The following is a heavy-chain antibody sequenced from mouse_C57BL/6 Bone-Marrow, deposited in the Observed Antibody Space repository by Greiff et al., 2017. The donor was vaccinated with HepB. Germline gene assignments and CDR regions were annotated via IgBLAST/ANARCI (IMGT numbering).Heavy chain of an antibody. V-gene: IGHV3-8*01. CDR1: GYSITSDY. D-gene: IGHD2-3*01. J-gene: IGHJ4*01. CDR3: ARTYDGYYVTKGYYAMDY. Sequence: EVKLQESGPGLAKPSQTLSLTCSVPGYSITSDYWNWIRKFPGNKLEYMGYISYSGSTYYNPSLKSRISITRDTSKNQYYLQLNSVTTEDTATYYCARTYDGYYVTKGYYAMDYWGQGTSVTVSS. CDR2: ISYSGST.